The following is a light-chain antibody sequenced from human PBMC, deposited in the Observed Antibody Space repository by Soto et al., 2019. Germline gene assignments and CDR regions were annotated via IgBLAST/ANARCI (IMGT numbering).Light chain of an antibody. CDR2: GTS. J-gene: IGKJ5*01. CDR3: QQYGSSHT. V-gene: IGKV3-20*01. CDR1: HYVYSN. Sequence: EIVMTQSPATLSVSPGERATLSCTASHYVYSNVAWFQQRPGQAPRLLIFGTSIRATGIPDRFSGSGSGTGFTLTIRRLEPEDCAVYYCQQYGSSHTFGQGTRLEIK.